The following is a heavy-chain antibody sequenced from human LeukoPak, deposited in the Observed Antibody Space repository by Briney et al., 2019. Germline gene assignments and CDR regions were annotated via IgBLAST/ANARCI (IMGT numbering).Heavy chain of an antibody. CDR2: IKSKTDGGTT. J-gene: IGHJ6*03. CDR3: TTGGYSYGWAYYYYYYMDV. CDR1: GLNFNNAW. Sequence: GGSLRLSCEVSGLNFNNAWMSWVRQAPGKGLEWVGRIKSKTDGGTTDYAAPVKGRFTISRDDSKNTLYLQMNSLKTEDTAVYYCTTGGYSYGWAYYYYYYMDVWGKGTTVTVSS. D-gene: IGHD5-18*01. V-gene: IGHV3-15*01.